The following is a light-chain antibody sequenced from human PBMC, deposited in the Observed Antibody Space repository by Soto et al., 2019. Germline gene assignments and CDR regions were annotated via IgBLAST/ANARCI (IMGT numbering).Light chain of an antibody. V-gene: IGLV2-14*02. CDR1: SSDVGSYDL. Sequence: QSALTQPASVSGSPGQSITISCTGTSSDVGSYDLVSWYQHHPGTAPKLMIYEVSNRPSGVSNRFSGSKSGNTASLTISGLQAEDEADYYCSSYTSSSNVVFGGGTKLTVL. CDR3: SSYTSSSNVV. CDR2: EVS. J-gene: IGLJ2*01.